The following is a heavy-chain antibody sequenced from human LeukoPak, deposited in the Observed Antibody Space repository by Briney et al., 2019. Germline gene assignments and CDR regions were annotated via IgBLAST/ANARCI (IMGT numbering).Heavy chain of an antibody. CDR1: GFTFNSYS. V-gene: IGHV3-48*02. Sequence: GGSVRLSCAASGFTFNSYSMNWVRQAPGKGLEWVSYISSSGTTMYYADSVKGRFTISRDNAKNSLYLQMNSLRDEDTAVYSCARSQWVRGASFYFDYWGQGALVTASP. CDR3: ARSQWVRGASFYFDY. J-gene: IGHJ4*02. CDR2: ISSSGTTM. D-gene: IGHD3-10*01.